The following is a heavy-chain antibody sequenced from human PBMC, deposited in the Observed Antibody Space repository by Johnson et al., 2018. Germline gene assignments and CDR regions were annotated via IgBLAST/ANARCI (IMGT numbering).Heavy chain of an antibody. D-gene: IGHD6-13*01. J-gene: IGHJ6*03. Sequence: QVQLVQSGGGVVQPGRSLRLSCAASGFTFSSYAMHWVRQAPGKGLESVAVISNDGRNKHYADSVKGRFTISRDNSKNTLYLQMNSRPGEDTAGYYCARAALAPTPIYYHMDFWGKGTTGTVSS. CDR3: ARAALAPTPIYYHMDF. CDR1: GFTFSSYA. V-gene: IGHV3-30*04. CDR2: ISNDGRNK.